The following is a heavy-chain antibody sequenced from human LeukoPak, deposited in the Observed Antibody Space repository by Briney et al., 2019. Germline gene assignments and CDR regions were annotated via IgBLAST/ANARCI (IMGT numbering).Heavy chain of an antibody. J-gene: IGHJ6*03. Sequence: ASVKVSCKASGYTFTGYYMHWVRQAPGQGLEWMGWINPNSGGTNYAQKFQGRVTMTRDTSISTAYMELSRLRSDDTAAYYCAGDLEDVYYMDVWGKGTTVTVSS. CDR1: GYTFTGYY. V-gene: IGHV1-2*02. D-gene: IGHD3-3*01. CDR2: INPNSGGT. CDR3: AGDLEDVYYMDV.